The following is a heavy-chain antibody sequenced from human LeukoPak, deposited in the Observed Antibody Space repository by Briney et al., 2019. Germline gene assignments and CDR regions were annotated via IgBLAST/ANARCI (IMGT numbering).Heavy chain of an antibody. V-gene: IGHV4-39*01. CDR2: IYYSGST. J-gene: IGHJ4*02. CDR3: ASHSSSWYGFDY. D-gene: IGHD6-13*01. Sequence: TSETLSLTCTVSGGSISSSSYYWGWIRQPPGKGLEWIGSIYYSGSTYYNPSLKSRVTISVDTSKNQFSLKLSSVTAADTAVYYCASHSSSWYGFDYWGQGTLVTVSS. CDR1: GGSISSSSYY.